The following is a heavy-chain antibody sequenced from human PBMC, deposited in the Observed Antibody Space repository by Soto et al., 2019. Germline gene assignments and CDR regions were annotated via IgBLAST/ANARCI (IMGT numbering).Heavy chain of an antibody. V-gene: IGHV3-21*01. CDR2: ISSSSSYI. CDR1: GFTFSSYS. D-gene: IGHD3-10*01. CDR3: ARDEAEYYYGSGCYPYAFDI. Sequence: EVQLVESGGGLVKPGGSLRLSCAASGFTFSSYSMNWVRQAPGKGLEWVSSISSSSSYIYYADSVKGRFTISRDNAKNSLNLQMNRLRAEDTAVYYCARDEAEYYYGSGCYPYAFDIWGQGTMVTVSS. J-gene: IGHJ3*02.